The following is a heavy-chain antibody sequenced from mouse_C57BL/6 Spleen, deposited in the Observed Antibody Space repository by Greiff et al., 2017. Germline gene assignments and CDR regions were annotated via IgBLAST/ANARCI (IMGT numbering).Heavy chain of an antibody. CDR2: LWPGGGT. CDR3: ARNYDDSSRDAMDY. J-gene: IGHJ4*01. D-gene: IGHD1-1*01. CDR1: GFSLTSYA. V-gene: IGHV2-9-1*01. Sequence: VQRVESGPGLVAPSQCLSITCTVSGFSLTSYAISWVRQTPGKGLEWLGALWPGGGTNYNSALTSRLSIFTDNSKSALFSTMNRLHTADTARFYFARNYDDSSRDAMDYWGQGTSVTVSS.